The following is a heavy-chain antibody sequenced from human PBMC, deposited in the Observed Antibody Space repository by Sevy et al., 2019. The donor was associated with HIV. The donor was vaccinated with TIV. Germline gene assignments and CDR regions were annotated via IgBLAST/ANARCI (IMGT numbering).Heavy chain of an antibody. CDR3: ARAPSEPYDILTGYIPGGAFDI. J-gene: IGHJ3*02. CDR2: IYYSRST. D-gene: IGHD3-9*01. Sequence: SETLSLTCTVSGGSISSGGYYWSWIRQHPGKGLEWIGYIYYSRSTYYNPSLKSRVTISVDTSKNQFSLKLGSVTAADTAVYYCARAPSEPYDILTGYIPGGAFDIWGQGTMVTVSS. V-gene: IGHV4-31*03. CDR1: GGSISSGGYY.